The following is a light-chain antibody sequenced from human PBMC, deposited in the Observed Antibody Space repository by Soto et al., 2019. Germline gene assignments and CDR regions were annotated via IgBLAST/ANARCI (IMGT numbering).Light chain of an antibody. CDR3: HQYGRAPRT. J-gene: IGKJ1*01. V-gene: IGKV3-20*01. Sequence: DSVVTQSPGTLYLSPGERAALSCRASQTGNTRYLACYQQRHGQAPRLLIYAASTGANGIPDRFSGSGSGTDFTLTISRLEPEEFAVYYCHQYGRAPRTFGQGTKLEIK. CDR1: QTGNTRY. CDR2: AAS.